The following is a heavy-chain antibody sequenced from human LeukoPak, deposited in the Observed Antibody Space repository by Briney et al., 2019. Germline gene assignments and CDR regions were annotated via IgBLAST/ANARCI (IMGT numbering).Heavy chain of an antibody. J-gene: IGHJ4*02. CDR3: AKDSDYYGSGSSVDY. V-gene: IGHV3-23*01. D-gene: IGHD3-10*01. Sequence: GGTLRLSCAASGFTFSNYDMSWVRQAPRKGVEGVSVNSGSGGSTYVADSVKGRFTFSRDNSKNTLYLQMNSLRAEDTAVYYCAKDSDYYGSGSSVDYWGQGTLVTVSS. CDR1: GFTFSNYD. CDR2: NSGSGGST.